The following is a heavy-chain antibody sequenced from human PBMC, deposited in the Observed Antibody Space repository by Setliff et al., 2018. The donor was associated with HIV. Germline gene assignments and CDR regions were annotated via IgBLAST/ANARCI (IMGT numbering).Heavy chain of an antibody. J-gene: IGHJ4*02. CDR3: ARGNNDLESFDY. V-gene: IGHV4-4*07. CDR1: GDSLNTYY. D-gene: IGHD3-3*01. Sequence: PSETLSLTCNVSGDSLNTYYWSWIRQSGGKGLEWIGRIYASGKTTFNPSPKSRVRMLVDTSKNQFSLKLTSVTASDTAVYYCARGNNDLESFDYWGQGALGTVSS. CDR2: IYASGKT.